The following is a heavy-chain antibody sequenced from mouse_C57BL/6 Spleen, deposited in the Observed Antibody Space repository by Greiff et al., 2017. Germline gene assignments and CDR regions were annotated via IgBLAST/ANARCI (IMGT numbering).Heavy chain of an antibody. CDR1: GYSFTGYY. CDR3: ANYGSSSLYWYFDV. J-gene: IGHJ1*03. Sequence: VQLQQPGPELVKPGASVKISCKASGYSFTGYYMNWVKQSPEKSLEWIGEINPSNGGTTYNQKFKAKATLTVDKSSSTAYMQLKSLTSEDSAVYYCANYGSSSLYWYFDVWGTGTTVTVSS. CDR2: INPSNGGT. V-gene: IGHV1-42*01. D-gene: IGHD1-1*01.